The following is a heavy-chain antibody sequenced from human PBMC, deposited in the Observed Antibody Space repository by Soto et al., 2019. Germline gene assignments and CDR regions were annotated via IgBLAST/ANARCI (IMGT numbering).Heavy chain of an antibody. V-gene: IGHV1-69*06. Sequence: QVQLVQSGAEVKKPGSSVKVSCKASGGTFSSYAISWVRQAPGQGLEWMGGIIPIFGTANYAQKFQGRVTITADKSTSTADMELSSLRSEDTAVYYFAIEPTTGSYYYYYGMDVWGQGTTVTVSS. CDR1: GGTFSSYA. CDR3: AIEPTTGSYYYYYGMDV. J-gene: IGHJ6*02. D-gene: IGHD4-17*01. CDR2: IIPIFGTA.